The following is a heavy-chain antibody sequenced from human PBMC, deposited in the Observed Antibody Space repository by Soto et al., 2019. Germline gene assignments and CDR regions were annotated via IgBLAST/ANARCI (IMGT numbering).Heavy chain of an antibody. CDR2: IYYNGRS. J-gene: IGHJ5*01. Sequence: SETLSLTCTVPGGSISGSTDYWSWIRQPPGRGLEWIGYIYYNGRSNSNPSLKSRISMSVDTSKNQFSLRLRSVTAADTALYYCARDASSSWFDSWGLGTLVTVSS. CDR3: ARDASSSWFDS. D-gene: IGHD6-13*01. V-gene: IGHV4-61*01. CDR1: GGSISGSTDY.